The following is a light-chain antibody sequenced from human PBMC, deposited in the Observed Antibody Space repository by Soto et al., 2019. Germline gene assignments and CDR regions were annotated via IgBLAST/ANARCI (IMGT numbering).Light chain of an antibody. Sequence: QSVLTQSASVSGSPGQWITISCTGTSSDVGGYNYVSWYQQHPGKAPKLIIYDVSNRPSGVSNRFSGSKSGNTASLTISGLHAEDEAYYYCSSQGVSSTLVFGGGTKLTVL. J-gene: IGLJ2*01. CDR1: SSDVGGYNY. CDR2: DVS. CDR3: SSQGVSSTLV. V-gene: IGLV2-14*01.